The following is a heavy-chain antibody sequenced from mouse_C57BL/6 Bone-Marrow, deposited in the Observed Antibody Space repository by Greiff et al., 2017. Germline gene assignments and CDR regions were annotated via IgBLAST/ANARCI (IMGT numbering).Heavy chain of an antibody. V-gene: IGHV1-82*01. J-gene: IGHJ2*01. CDR2: IYPGDGDT. CDR1: GYAFSSSW. Sequence: VQLQQSGPELVKPGASVKISCKASGYAFSSSWLNWVKQRPGKGLEWIGRIYPGDGDTNYNGKFKGKATLTADKSSSTAYMQLSSLTSEDSAVYFCARDHYGSSLYYWGKGTTLTVSA. CDR3: ARDHYGSSLYY. D-gene: IGHD1-1*01.